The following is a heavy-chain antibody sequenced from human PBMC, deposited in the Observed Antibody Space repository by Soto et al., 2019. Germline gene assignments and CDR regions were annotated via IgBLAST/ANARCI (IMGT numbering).Heavy chain of an antibody. CDR1: GGSISSYY. V-gene: IGHV4-59*01. J-gene: IGHJ6*02. CDR3: AREGVTPSYYYYYGMYV. Sequence: QVQLQESGPGLVKPSETLSLTCTVSGGSISSYYWSWIRQPPGKGLEWIGYISYSGSTNYNSSLKSRVTISVDTSKDQFSLKLSSVTAADTAVYYCAREGVTPSYYYYYGMYVWGQGTTVTVSS. CDR2: ISYSGST. D-gene: IGHD5-18*01.